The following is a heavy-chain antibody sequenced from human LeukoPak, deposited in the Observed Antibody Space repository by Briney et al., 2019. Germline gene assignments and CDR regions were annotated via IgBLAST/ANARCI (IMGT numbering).Heavy chain of an antibody. D-gene: IGHD2-2*01. V-gene: IGHV1-46*01. CDR1: GYTFTSYY. J-gene: IGHJ6*03. CDR2: INPSGGST. Sequence: ASVKVSCKASGYTFTSYYMHWVRQAPGQGLEWMGIINPSGGSTSYAQKFQGRVTMTRDTSTSTVYMELSSLRSEDTAVYYCARGSLIPAASNYYYYYYMDVWGKGTTVTVSS. CDR3: ARGSLIPAASNYYYYYYMDV.